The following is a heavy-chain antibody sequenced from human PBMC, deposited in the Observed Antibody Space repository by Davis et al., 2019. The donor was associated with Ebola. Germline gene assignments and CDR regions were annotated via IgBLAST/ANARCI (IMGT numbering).Heavy chain of an antibody. J-gene: IGHJ6*02. CDR3: ARDELQGGWYGYYYYYYGMDV. CDR2: ISYDGSNK. D-gene: IGHD6-19*01. Sequence: GESLKISCAASGFTFSSYGMHWVRQAPGKGLEWVAVISYDGSNKYYADSVKGRFTISRDNSKNTLYLQMNSLRAEDTAVYYCARDELQGGWYGYYYYYYGMDVWGQGTTVTVSS. CDR1: GFTFSSYG. V-gene: IGHV3-30*03.